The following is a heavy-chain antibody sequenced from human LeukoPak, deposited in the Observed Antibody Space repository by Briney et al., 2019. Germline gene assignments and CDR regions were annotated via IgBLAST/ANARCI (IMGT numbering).Heavy chain of an antibody. V-gene: IGHV4-39*01. Sequence: PSETLSLTCTVSGGSISSNSHYWGWIRQTPGKGLEWIGSIFYSGTTYYNPSLKSRVTISIDTSKSQFSLKLSSVTAADTAVYYCARHLNSESYYFWGQGTLVTVSS. CDR2: IFYSGTT. D-gene: IGHD1-26*01. J-gene: IGHJ4*01. CDR3: ARHLNSESYYF. CDR1: GGSISSNSHY.